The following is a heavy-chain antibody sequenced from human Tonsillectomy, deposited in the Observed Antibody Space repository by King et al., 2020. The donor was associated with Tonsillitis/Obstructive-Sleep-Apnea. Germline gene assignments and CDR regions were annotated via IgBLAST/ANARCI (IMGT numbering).Heavy chain of an antibody. Sequence: VQLVESGAEVKKPGASGKVSCKASGYTFTSYGISWVRQAPGQGLEWMGWISAYNGNTHYAQKLQGRVTMTTDTSTSTAYMELRSLRSDDTAVYYCARDHVLLWFGEPKEGYFDYWGQGTLVTVYS. CDR3: ARDHVLLWFGEPKEGYFDY. D-gene: IGHD3-10*01. V-gene: IGHV1-18*01. J-gene: IGHJ4*02. CDR1: GYTFTSYG. CDR2: ISAYNGNT.